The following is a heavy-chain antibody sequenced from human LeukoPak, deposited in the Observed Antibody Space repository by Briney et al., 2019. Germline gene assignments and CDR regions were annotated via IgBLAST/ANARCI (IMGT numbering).Heavy chain of an antibody. J-gene: IGHJ4*02. Sequence: PGGSLRLPWAVPGFPFTNYWMTWVRQAPGKGLEWVANIEQDGSDKYYVDSVVGRFTISRDNAQNLLYLHMNSLRAEDTGVYYCAKSGGFFDTWGQGTLVTVSS. CDR3: AKSGGFFDT. D-gene: IGHD1-26*01. V-gene: IGHV3-7*01. CDR1: GFPFTNYW. CDR2: IEQDGSDK.